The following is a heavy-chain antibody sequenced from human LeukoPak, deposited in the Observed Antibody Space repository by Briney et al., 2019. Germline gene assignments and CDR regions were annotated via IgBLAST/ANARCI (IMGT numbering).Heavy chain of an antibody. Sequence: GASVKVSCKSSGYMFTSNGIHWLRQAPGQGLEWMGWISAQNGNTNYMQQFLGRVTMTRDASASTAYMELRSLKSDDTAVYYCARESNGGYGFDYWGQGTPVTVAS. V-gene: IGHV1-18*01. D-gene: IGHD5-12*01. CDR3: ARESNGGYGFDY. CDR2: ISAQNGNT. CDR1: GYMFTSNG. J-gene: IGHJ4*02.